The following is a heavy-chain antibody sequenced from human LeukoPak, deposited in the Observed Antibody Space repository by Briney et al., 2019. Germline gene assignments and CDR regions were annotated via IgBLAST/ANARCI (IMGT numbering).Heavy chain of an antibody. CDR2: ISYDGSNK. J-gene: IGHJ3*02. CDR3: AREGIAVAGTSKAFDI. CDR1: GFTFSSYA. D-gene: IGHD6-19*01. V-gene: IGHV3-30*04. Sequence: GGSLRLSCAASGFTFSSYAMHWVRQAPGKGLEWVAVISYDGSNKYYADSVKGRFTISRDNSKNMLYLQMNSLRAEDTAVYYCAREGIAVAGTSKAFDIWGQGTMVTVSS.